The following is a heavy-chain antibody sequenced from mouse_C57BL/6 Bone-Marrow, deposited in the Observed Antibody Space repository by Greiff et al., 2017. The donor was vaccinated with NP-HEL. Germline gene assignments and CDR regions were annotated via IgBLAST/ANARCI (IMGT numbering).Heavy chain of an antibody. CDR2: IYPGNSDT. D-gene: IGHD1-1*01. CDR1: GYTFTSYW. Sequence: EVQLQQSGTVLARPGASVKMSCKTSGYTFTSYWMHWVKQRPGQGLEWIGAIYPGNSDTSYNQKFKGKAKLTAVTSASTAYMELSSLTNEDAAVYYCTRPRAGYCSSRDFDYWGQGTTLTVSS. V-gene: IGHV1-5*01. J-gene: IGHJ2*01. CDR3: TRPRAGYCSSRDFDY.